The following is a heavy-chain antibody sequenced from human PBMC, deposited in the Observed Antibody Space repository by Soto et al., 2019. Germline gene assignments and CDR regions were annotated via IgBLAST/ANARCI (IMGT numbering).Heavy chain of an antibody. Sequence: GGSLRLSCAASGFTFSSYAMSWVRQAPGKGLEWVSAISGSGGSTYYADSVKGRFTISRDNSKNTLYLQMNSLRAEDTAVYYCAKLPPGYSSSWYVGVDYWGQGTLVTVSS. J-gene: IGHJ4*02. CDR1: GFTFSSYA. CDR2: ISGSGGST. CDR3: AKLPPGYSSSWYVGVDY. D-gene: IGHD6-13*01. V-gene: IGHV3-23*01.